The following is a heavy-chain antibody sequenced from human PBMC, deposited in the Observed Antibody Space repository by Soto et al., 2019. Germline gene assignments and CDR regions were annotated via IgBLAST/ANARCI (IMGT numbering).Heavy chain of an antibody. CDR2: IYTSGGT. V-gene: IGHV4-4*07. D-gene: IGHD5-18*01. CDR1: GTSVSNYY. CDR3: ARGGIQLSYAFYY. J-gene: IGHJ4*02. Sequence: QVQLQESGPGLVKPSETLSLTCSVSGTSVSNYYWSWMRQPAGKGLEHIGRIYTSGGTGYNPSLKSRVTMSMDTSQTQIYLNLTSVTAADTAVYYCARGGIQLSYAFYYWGQGILVTVSS.